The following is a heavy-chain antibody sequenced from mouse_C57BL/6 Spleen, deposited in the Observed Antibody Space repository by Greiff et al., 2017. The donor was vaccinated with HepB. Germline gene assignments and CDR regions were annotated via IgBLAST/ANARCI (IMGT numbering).Heavy chain of an antibody. CDR2: ISSGSSTI. CDR3: ARGFYDGSSYAMDY. Sequence: EVKLMESGGGLVKPGGSLKLSCAASGFTFSDYGMHWVRQAPEKGLEWVAYISSGSSTIYYADTVKGRFTISRDNAKNTLFLQMTSLRSEDTAMYYCARGFYDGSSYAMDYWGQGTSVTVSS. V-gene: IGHV5-17*01. J-gene: IGHJ4*01. D-gene: IGHD1-1*01. CDR1: GFTFSDYG.